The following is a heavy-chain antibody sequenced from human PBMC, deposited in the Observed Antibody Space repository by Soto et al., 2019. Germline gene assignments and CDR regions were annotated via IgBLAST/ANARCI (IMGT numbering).Heavy chain of an antibody. Sequence: QVQLQQSGPGLVKPSQTLSLTCVISGDSVSSDTAAWNWIRQSPSRGLEWLGRTYYRSKWYNDXAVSGKRRMTFXTXTXXNRFSLQLNSVTPEDTAVYYCARAKEYTSSSGFDVWGQGITVTVSS. V-gene: IGHV6-1*01. J-gene: IGHJ6*02. D-gene: IGHD6-6*01. CDR3: ARAKEYTSSSGFDV. CDR1: GDSVSSDTAA. CDR2: TYYRSKWYN.